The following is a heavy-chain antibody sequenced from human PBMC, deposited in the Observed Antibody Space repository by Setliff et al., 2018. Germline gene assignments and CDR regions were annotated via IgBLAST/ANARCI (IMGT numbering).Heavy chain of an antibody. V-gene: IGHV3-74*01. Sequence: GGSLRLSCAASGFSFNNYWMHWVRQAPGKGLVWVSRINGDGSDTTYADSVKGRFTISRDNAKNTLYLQMTSLRAEDTAIYYCVRGPYSGSGSYFDYWGQGTLVTVSS. J-gene: IGHJ4*02. CDR3: VRGPYSGSGSYFDY. CDR2: INGDGSDT. D-gene: IGHD1-26*01. CDR1: GFSFNNYW.